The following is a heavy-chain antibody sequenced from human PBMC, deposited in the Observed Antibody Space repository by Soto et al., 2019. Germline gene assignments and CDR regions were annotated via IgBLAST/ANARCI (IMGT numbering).Heavy chain of an antibody. Sequence: SETLSLTCAVSGYSISSGYYWGWIRQPPGKGLEWIGSVYHSGSTYYNPSLKSRVSISVDTPNNHFSLKLSSVTAADTAVYYCASSPVSPNYYFDYWGQGTLVTVSS. CDR1: GYSISSGYY. CDR2: VYHSGST. V-gene: IGHV4-38-2*01. J-gene: IGHJ4*02. CDR3: ASSPVSPNYYFDY. D-gene: IGHD1-20*01.